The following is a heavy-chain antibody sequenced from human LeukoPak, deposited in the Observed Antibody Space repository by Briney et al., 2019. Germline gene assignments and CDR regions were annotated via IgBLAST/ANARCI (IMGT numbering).Heavy chain of an antibody. CDR2: IKQDGSEK. CDR1: GFTFSGYW. D-gene: IGHD5-12*01. Sequence: GRSLRLSCAAAGFTFSGYWMSWVRQAPGKGLEWVANIKQDGSEKYYVDSVKGRFTISRDNAKNSLYLQMNSLRAEDTAVYYCARKPLSGGYGGTIDYWGQGTLVTVSS. J-gene: IGHJ4*02. CDR3: ARKPLSGGYGGTIDY. V-gene: IGHV3-7*01.